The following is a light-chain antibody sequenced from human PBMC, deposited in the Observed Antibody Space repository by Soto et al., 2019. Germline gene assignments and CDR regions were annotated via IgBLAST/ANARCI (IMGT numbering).Light chain of an antibody. CDR1: QSVSSN. Sequence: EIVMTQSPATLSLYPGESATLSCRASQSVSSNLAWHQQKPGQAPRILMYDASTRATGISARFSGSGSGTEFTLTISSLQSEDFAVYYCQQYHNWPITFGQGTRLEI. J-gene: IGKJ5*01. CDR2: DAS. V-gene: IGKV3-15*01. CDR3: QQYHNWPIT.